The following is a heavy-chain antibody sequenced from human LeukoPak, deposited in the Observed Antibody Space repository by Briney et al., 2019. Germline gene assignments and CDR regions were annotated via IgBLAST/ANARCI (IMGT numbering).Heavy chain of an antibody. Sequence: GGSLRLSCAASGFTFSSYAMSWVRQAPGKGLEWVSGISGSGGSTYYADSVKGRFTISRDNTKNTLYLQMNSLRAEDTAVYYCAKDRHAPGRYCSSTSCFPFDSWGQGTLVTVSA. V-gene: IGHV3-23*01. CDR2: ISGSGGST. J-gene: IGHJ5*01. CDR1: GFTFSSYA. D-gene: IGHD2-2*01. CDR3: AKDRHAPGRYCSSTSCFPFDS.